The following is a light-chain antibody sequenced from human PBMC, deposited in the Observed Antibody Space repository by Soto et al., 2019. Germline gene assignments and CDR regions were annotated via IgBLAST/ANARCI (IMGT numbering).Light chain of an antibody. V-gene: IGKV1-39*01. CDR2: AAS. CDR1: QSISSH. Sequence: DIQMTQSPSSLSASVGDRVTITCRASQSISSHLNWYQQKPGKAPKLLIFAASSLQSGVPSTFSGSGSGTDFTLTITSLQPEDFATYYCQQSYSTPRTLGQGTKVDIK. J-gene: IGKJ1*01. CDR3: QQSYSTPRT.